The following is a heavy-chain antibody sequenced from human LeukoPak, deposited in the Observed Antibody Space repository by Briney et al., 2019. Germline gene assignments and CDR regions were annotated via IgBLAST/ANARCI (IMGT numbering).Heavy chain of an antibody. J-gene: IGHJ4*02. Sequence: GGSLRLSCAASGFTFSSYGMNWVRQAPGKGLEWVSSISSSSSYIYYADSVKGRFTISRDNAKNSLYLQMNSLRAEDTAVYYCARYSSNCPDYWGQGTLVTVSS. CDR1: GFTFSSYG. CDR3: ARYSSNCPDY. CDR2: ISSSSSYI. D-gene: IGHD6-13*01. V-gene: IGHV3-21*01.